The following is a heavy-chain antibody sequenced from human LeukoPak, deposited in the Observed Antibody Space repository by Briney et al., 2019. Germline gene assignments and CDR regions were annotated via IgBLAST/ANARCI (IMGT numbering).Heavy chain of an antibody. CDR3: ATYGSGSYFFEY. D-gene: IGHD3-10*01. Sequence: SETLSLTCTVSGDSISSYYWSWIRQPPGKGLEWIGYIYYSGSTNYNPSLKSRVTISIDTSKNQFSLNLSSVTAADTAVYYCATYGSGSYFFEYWGQGTLVTVSS. J-gene: IGHJ4*02. V-gene: IGHV4-59*01. CDR1: GDSISSYY. CDR2: IYYSGST.